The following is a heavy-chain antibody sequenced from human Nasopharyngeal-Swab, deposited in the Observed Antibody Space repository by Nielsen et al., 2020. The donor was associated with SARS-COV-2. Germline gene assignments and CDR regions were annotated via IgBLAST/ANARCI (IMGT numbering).Heavy chain of an antibody. D-gene: IGHD2/OR15-2a*01. CDR2: ISGSRSYT. CDR1: GFSFSDYY. V-gene: IGHV3-11*05. CDR3: ARDRYVISSTSWTGMDI. J-gene: IGHJ6*02. Sequence: GGSLRLSCAASGFSFSDYYMSWIRQAPGKGLEWISTISGSRSYTNYADSVKGRFTISRDNARKSLYLQMHSLRADDTAVYYCARDRYVISSTSWTGMDIWGQGTTVTVSS.